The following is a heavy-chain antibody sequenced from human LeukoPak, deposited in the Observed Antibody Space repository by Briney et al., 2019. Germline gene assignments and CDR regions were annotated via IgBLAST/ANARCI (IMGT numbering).Heavy chain of an antibody. J-gene: IGHJ4*02. Sequence: GGSLRLSCAASGFTFSSYSMNWVRQAPGKGLEWVSSISSSSSYIYYADSVKGRFTISRDNAKNSLYLQMNSLRAEDTAVYYCARDHRGSSWYVYWGQGTLVTVSS. CDR3: ARDHRGSSWYVY. V-gene: IGHV3-21*01. CDR2: ISSSSSYI. CDR1: GFTFSSYS. D-gene: IGHD6-13*01.